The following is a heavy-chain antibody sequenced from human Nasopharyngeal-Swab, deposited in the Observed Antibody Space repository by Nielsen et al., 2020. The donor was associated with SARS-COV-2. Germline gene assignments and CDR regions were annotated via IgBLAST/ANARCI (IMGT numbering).Heavy chain of an antibody. D-gene: IGHD3-3*01. CDR1: GGSISSTGHY. CDR2: ISYTGTT. Sequence: SETLSLTCSVSGGSISSTGHYWTWIRQFPGKGLEWIGGISYTGTTTYNAPLKSRVTISIDTSRNQFSLRLSSVTAADTAVYYCARDRALRFLEWLKGVRAFDIWGQGKMVTVSS. V-gene: IGHV4-39*07. J-gene: IGHJ3*02. CDR3: ARDRALRFLEWLKGVRAFDI.